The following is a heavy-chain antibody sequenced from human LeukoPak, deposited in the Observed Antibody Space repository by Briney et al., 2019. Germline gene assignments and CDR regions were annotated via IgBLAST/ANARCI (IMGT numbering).Heavy chain of an antibody. CDR1: GFTFSNYW. Sequence: GGSLRLSCAASGFTFSNYWMHWIRQVPGKGLVWVSHIKYDGSAANYADSVKGRFTISRDNAKNTLYLQMNSLRAEDTAVYYCVSGSLQSGYNFDYWGQGTLVTVSS. J-gene: IGHJ4*02. V-gene: IGHV3-74*01. CDR2: IKYDGSAA. CDR3: VSGSLQSGYNFDY. D-gene: IGHD3-3*01.